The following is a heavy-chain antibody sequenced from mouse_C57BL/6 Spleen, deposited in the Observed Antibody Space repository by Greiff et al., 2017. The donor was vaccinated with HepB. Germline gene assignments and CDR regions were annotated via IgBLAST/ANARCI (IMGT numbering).Heavy chain of an antibody. CDR3: AGWGRDAGAMDY. D-gene: IGHD3-1*01. V-gene: IGHV1-26*01. Sequence: EVQLQQSGPELVKPGASVKISCKASGYTFTDYYMNWVKQSHGKSLEWIGDINPNNGGTSYNQKFKGKATLTVDKSSSTAYMELRSLTSEDSAVYYCAGWGRDAGAMDYWGQGTSVTVSS. CDR1: GYTFTDYY. J-gene: IGHJ4*01. CDR2: INPNNGGT.